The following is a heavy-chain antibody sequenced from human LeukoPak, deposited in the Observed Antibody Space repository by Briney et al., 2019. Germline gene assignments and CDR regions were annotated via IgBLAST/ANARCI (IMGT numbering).Heavy chain of an antibody. Sequence: SESLSLTCTVSGGSISSYYWSWIRQPPGKGLEWIGYIYYSGSTNYNPSLKSRVTISVDTSKNQFSLKLSSVTAADTAVYYCARDRSSSPYWYFDLWGRGTLVPVSS. CDR3: ARDRSSSPYWYFDL. J-gene: IGHJ2*01. D-gene: IGHD6-6*01. CDR2: IYYSGST. CDR1: GGSISSYY. V-gene: IGHV4-59*01.